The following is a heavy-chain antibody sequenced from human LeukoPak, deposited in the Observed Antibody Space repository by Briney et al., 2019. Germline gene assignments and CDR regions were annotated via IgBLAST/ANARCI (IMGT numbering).Heavy chain of an antibody. CDR1: GGSISSSSYY. V-gene: IGHV4-39*01. CDR3: ARHDPPYSNFGAFDI. Sequence: SETLSLTCSVSGGSISSSSYYWGWIRQPPGKGLEWLGGIYYSGSTYYSPSLKSRVTISVDTSKNQFSLKLSSVTAADTAVYYCARHDPPYSNFGAFDIWGQGTMVTVSS. CDR2: IYYSGST. J-gene: IGHJ3*02. D-gene: IGHD4-11*01.